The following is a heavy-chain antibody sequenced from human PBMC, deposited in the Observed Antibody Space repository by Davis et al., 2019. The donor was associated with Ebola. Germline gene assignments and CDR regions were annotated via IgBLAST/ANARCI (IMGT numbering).Heavy chain of an antibody. Sequence: ASVKVSCKASGYTFTDHYMYWVRQAPGQGLEWMGWINPNSGDSSFAQKFQGRVTMTRDTSISTAYMELSRLRSDDTAIYYCAKGLRSGQFFPYYGLDVWGQGTTVIVSS. D-gene: IGHD3-3*01. J-gene: IGHJ6*02. CDR1: GYTFTDHY. CDR3: AKGLRSGQFFPYYGLDV. CDR2: INPNSGDS. V-gene: IGHV1-2*02.